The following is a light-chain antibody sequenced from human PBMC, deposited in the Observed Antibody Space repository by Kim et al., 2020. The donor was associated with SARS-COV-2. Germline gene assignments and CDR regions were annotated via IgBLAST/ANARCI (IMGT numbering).Light chain of an antibody. J-gene: IGKJ4*01. CDR3: QQYNDSLT. CDR2: DAS. V-gene: IGKV3-15*01. Sequence: EIVMTQSPATLSASPGERVTLSCRAGQSVSNNLAWYQQKPGQAPRLLIYDASTRATGVPGRFSGTGSGTEFTLTISSLQSEDFALYYCQQYNDSLTFGGGTKVDIK. CDR1: QSVSNN.